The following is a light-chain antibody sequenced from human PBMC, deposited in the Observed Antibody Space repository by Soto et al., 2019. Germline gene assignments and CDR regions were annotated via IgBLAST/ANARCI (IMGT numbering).Light chain of an antibody. CDR2: DTS. Sequence: ETILTQSPATLYLSPGDKATLSCRASQSVSSHLAWYQQKGGQAPRLLIYDTSTRATGVPARFSGSGSGTDFTLTISSLDPDDFAVFYCQQRSSWPITFGQGTRLEIK. CDR1: QSVSSH. J-gene: IGKJ5*01. V-gene: IGKV3-11*01. CDR3: QQRSSWPIT.